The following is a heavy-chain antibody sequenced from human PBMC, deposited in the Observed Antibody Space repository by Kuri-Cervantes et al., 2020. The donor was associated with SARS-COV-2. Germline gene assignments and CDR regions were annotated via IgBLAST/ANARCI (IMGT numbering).Heavy chain of an antibody. J-gene: IGHJ4*02. V-gene: IGHV4-30-4*01. CDR3: ARVENFRGTNKYYPFFHY. CDR1: GGSFINTDYY. CDR2: IYYSGGT. D-gene: IGHD3-16*01. Sequence: SETLSLTCTVSGGSFINTDYYWTWIRQPPGKGLEWIGHIYYSGGTFYNPSLQSRILMSIDTSKNQFSLKLSSVTAADTAVYYCARVENFRGTNKYYPFFHYWGQGTPVTVSS.